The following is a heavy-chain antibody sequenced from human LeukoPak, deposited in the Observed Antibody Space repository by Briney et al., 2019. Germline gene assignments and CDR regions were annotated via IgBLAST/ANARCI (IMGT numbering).Heavy chain of an antibody. V-gene: IGHV1-18*04. J-gene: IGHJ3*02. CDR1: GYTFTSYY. Sequence: ASVKVSCKASGYTFTSYYMHWVRQAPGQGLEWMGWISVHNANTEYSQKVQGSVTLTTDTSTSTAYMELRSLRSDDTAVYYCARVGGGNAFDIWGQGTVITVSS. CDR3: ARVGGGNAFDI. CDR2: ISVHNANT.